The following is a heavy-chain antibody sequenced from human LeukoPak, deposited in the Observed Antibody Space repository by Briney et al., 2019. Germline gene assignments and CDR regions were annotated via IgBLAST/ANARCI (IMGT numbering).Heavy chain of an antibody. CDR1: GYTFTGYY. CDR3: ARARRDGYKWAYYY. D-gene: IGHD5-24*01. CDR2: INPNSGGT. V-gene: IGHV1-2*02. Sequence: SVKVSCKASGYTFTGYYMHWVRQAPGQGLEWMGWINPNSGGTNYAQKFQGRVTMTRDTSISTAYMELSRLRSDDTAVYYCARARRDGYKWAYYYWGQGTLVTVSS. J-gene: IGHJ4*02.